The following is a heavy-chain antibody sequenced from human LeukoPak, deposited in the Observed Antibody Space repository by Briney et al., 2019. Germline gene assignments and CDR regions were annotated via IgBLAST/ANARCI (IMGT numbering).Heavy chain of an antibody. Sequence: SETLSLTCTVSGGSISGYYWSWIRQPPGKGLEWMGYVYHRGTTNYNPSLKSRVIISVDTSKNQFSLRLSSVTPADTALYYCTRAAAAGFLFEYWGQGTLVTVSS. D-gene: IGHD6-13*01. CDR1: GGSISGYY. V-gene: IGHV4-59*01. J-gene: IGHJ4*02. CDR3: TRAAAAGFLFEY. CDR2: VYHRGTT.